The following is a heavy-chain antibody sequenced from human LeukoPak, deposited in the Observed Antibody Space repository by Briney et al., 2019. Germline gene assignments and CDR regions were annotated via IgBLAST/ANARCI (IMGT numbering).Heavy chain of an antibody. CDR1: GGSFSGYY. D-gene: IGHD6-13*01. V-gene: IGHV4-34*01. CDR3: AREGPWYVKGIAAAGWFDP. CDR2: INHSGST. Sequence: SETLSLTCAVYGGSFSGYYWSWIRQPPGKGLEWIGEINHSGSTNYNPSLKSRVTMSVDTSKNQFSLKLSSVTAADTAVYYCAREGPWYVKGIAAAGWFDPWGQGTLVTVSS. J-gene: IGHJ5*02.